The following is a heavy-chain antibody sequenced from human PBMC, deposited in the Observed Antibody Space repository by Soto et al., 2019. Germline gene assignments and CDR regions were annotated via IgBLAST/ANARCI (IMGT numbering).Heavy chain of an antibody. V-gene: IGHV3-23*01. J-gene: IGHJ3*02. D-gene: IGHD2-2*01. CDR2: ISGSGVST. CDR1: GFTFSSYA. Sequence: GGSLRLSCAASGFTFSSYAMSWVRQAPGKGLEWVSAISGSGVSTYYADSVKGRFTISRDNSKNTLYLQMNSLRAEDTAVYYCAKDEYSCSSTSGRIPLHAFDIWGQGTMVTVSS. CDR3: AKDEYSCSSTSGRIPLHAFDI.